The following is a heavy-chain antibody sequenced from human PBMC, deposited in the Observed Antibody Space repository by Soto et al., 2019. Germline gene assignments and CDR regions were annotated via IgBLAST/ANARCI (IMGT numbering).Heavy chain of an antibody. CDR2: ISFGGGNT. J-gene: IGHJ4*02. Sequence: GGSLRLSCAASGFTFSGHWMHWVRKAPGKGLEWVATISFGGGNTYYADSLEGRFTISRDNSKNTLFLQMYDLRAEDTALYYCAKDGYCNGGSCYLYYLDSWGLGTPVTVSS. D-gene: IGHD2-15*01. CDR3: AKDGYCNGGSCYLYYLDS. CDR1: GFTFSGHW. V-gene: IGHV3-23*01.